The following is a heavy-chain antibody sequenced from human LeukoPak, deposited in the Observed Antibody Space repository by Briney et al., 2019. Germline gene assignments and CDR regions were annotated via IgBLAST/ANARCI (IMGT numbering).Heavy chain of an antibody. D-gene: IGHD3-16*01. CDR2: IYYRGST. CDR3: ARGAESPHY. CDR1: GGSISGSSFY. V-gene: IGHV4-39*01. J-gene: IGHJ4*02. Sequence: SETLSLTCTVSGGSISGSSFYWGWIRQPPGKGLEWIGSIYYRGSTYYNPSLKSRVTISVDTSMKQFSLNLISVTAADTAVYHCARGAESPHYWCQGTLVTVSS.